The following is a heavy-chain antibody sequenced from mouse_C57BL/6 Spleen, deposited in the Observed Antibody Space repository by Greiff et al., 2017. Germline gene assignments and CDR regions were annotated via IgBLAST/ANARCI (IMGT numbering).Heavy chain of an antibody. CDR1: GFTFSSYG. CDR3: ARHDTVVASYWYFDV. J-gene: IGHJ1*03. V-gene: IGHV5-6*01. D-gene: IGHD1-1*01. CDR2: ISSGGSYT. Sequence: EVKVVESGGDLVKPGGSLKLSCAASGFTFSSYGMSWVRQTPDKRLEWVATISSGGSYTYYPDSVKGRFTISRDNAKNTLYLQMSSLKSEDTAMYYCARHDTVVASYWYFDVWGTGTTVTVSS.